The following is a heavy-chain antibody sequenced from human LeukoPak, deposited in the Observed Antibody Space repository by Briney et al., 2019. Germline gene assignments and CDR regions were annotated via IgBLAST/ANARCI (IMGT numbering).Heavy chain of an antibody. D-gene: IGHD3-10*01. CDR1: GGSICSGGYY. CDR3: ARGYYGSGSYYFSVFEY. J-gene: IGHJ4*02. CDR2: IYQSGST. V-gene: IGHV4-30-2*01. Sequence: TLSLTCTVSGGSICSGGYYWSWIRQPPGKGLEWIGYIYQSGSTNYNPSLKSRLTISVDRSKNQFSLQLTSVTAADTAVYYCARGYYGSGSYYFSVFEYWGQGTLATVSS.